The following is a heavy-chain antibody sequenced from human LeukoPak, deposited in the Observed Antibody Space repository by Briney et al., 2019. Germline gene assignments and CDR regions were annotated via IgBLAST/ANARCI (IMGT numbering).Heavy chain of an antibody. CDR2: VGESVHTT. Sequence: GGSLRLSCVASAFTIAAYGMSWVRQAPGKGLEWVSVVGESVHTTHYADSVKGRFFISRDNSKNTVHLEMNSLRAEHTAVYYCAKDSFIVVRGVGADDGFAVWGQGTMVTVSS. V-gene: IGHV3-23*01. J-gene: IGHJ3*01. CDR3: AKDSFIVVRGVGADDGFAV. D-gene: IGHD3-10*01. CDR1: AFTIAAYG.